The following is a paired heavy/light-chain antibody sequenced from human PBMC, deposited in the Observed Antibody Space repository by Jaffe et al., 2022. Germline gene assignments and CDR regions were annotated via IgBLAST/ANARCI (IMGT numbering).Light chain of an antibody. CDR2: RNN. Sequence: QSVVTQPPSASGAPGQGVRISCSGSVSNVGTNYVSWYQQLPGTAPKLLIFRNNQRPSGVPDRFSGSKSGTSASLAITGLRSEDEAEYFCGVWDDILSGWVFGGGTKVTVL. V-gene: IGLV1-47*01. J-gene: IGLJ3*02. CDR3: GVWDDILSGWV. CDR1: VSNVGTNY.
Heavy chain of an antibody. CDR3: AKIFWSGVKTIPTDAFDI. CDR2: ISGSGGAT. Sequence: EVQLLESGGGFIQPGGSLRLSCAASGFNFQTYAMAWVRQAPGKGLEWVSAISGSGGATFSADSVKGRFTISRDNSMKTLFLQMNSLTAEDSATYYCAKIFWSGVKTIPTDAFDIWGQGTMVTVSS. J-gene: IGHJ3*02. CDR1: GFNFQTYA. D-gene: IGHD3-3*01. V-gene: IGHV3-23*01.